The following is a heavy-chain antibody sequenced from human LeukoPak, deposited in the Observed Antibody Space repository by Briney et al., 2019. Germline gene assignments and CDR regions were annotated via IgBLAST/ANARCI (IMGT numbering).Heavy chain of an antibody. CDR3: RAYCGGDCYSYYYYGMDV. D-gene: IGHD2-21*02. J-gene: IGHJ6*02. CDR1: GGSISSGGYY. CDR2: IYYSRST. V-gene: IGHV4-31*03. Sequence: SETLSLTCTVSGGSISSGGYYWSWIRQHPGKGLEWIGYIYYSRSTYYNPSLKSRVTISVDTSKNQFSLRLSSVTAADTAVYYCRAYCGGDCYSYYYYGMDVWGQGTTVTVSS.